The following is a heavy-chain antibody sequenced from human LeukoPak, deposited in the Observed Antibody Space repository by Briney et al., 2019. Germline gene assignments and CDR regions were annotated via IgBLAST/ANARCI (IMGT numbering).Heavy chain of an antibody. CDR2: ISAYNGNT. CDR3: ARGGSGLRFLEWLPWGSYYYYMDV. V-gene: IGHV1-18*01. D-gene: IGHD3-3*01. Sequence: ASVKVSCKASGYTFTSYGISWVRQAPGQGLEWMGWISAYNGNTNYAQKLQGRVTMTTDTSTSTAYMELRSLRSDDTAVYYCARGGSGLRFLEWLPWGSYYYYMDVWGKGTTVTVSS. J-gene: IGHJ6*03. CDR1: GYTFTSYG.